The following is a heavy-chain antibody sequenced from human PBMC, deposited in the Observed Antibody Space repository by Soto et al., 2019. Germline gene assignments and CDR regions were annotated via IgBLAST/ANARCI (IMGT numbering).Heavy chain of an antibody. V-gene: IGHV3-7*05. CDR1: GFTFSSYW. Sequence: EVQLVESGGGLVQPGGSLRLSCAASGFTFSSYWMSWVRQAPGKGLEWVANIKQDGSETYYVDSVKGRFTISRDNAKNSLYLQMNSLRAEDSAVYYCASPGGDYAYFDYWGQGTLVTVSS. D-gene: IGHD4-17*01. CDR3: ASPGGDYAYFDY. J-gene: IGHJ4*02. CDR2: IKQDGSET.